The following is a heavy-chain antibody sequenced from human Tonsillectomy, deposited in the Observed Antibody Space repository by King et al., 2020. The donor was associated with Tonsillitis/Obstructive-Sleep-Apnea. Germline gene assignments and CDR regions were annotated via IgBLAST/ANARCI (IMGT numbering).Heavy chain of an antibody. CDR2: IYYSGST. J-gene: IGHJ3*02. V-gene: IGHV4-59*11. CDR3: AREDEDAFEI. Sequence: QLQESGPGLVKPSETLSLTCTVSGGSISSHYWRWIRQPPGKGLEWIGYIYYSGSTNYNPSLKSRVTISVDTSQNQFSLKLSSVTAADTAVYYCAREDEDAFEIWGQGTMVTVSS. CDR1: GGSISSHY.